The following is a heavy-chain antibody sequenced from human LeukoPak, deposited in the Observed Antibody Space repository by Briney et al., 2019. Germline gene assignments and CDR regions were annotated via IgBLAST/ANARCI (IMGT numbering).Heavy chain of an antibody. D-gene: IGHD6-6*01. J-gene: IGHJ3*02. CDR3: ARRWSIATHAFDI. CDR2: IYPGDSDT. CDR1: GYSFTSYW. V-gene: IGHV5-51*01. Sequence: RGESLKISCKGSGYSFTSYWIGWVRQMPGKGLEWMGIIYPGDSDTRYSPSLQGQVTISADKSISTAYLQWSSLKASDTAMYYCARRWSIATHAFDIWGQGTMVTVSS.